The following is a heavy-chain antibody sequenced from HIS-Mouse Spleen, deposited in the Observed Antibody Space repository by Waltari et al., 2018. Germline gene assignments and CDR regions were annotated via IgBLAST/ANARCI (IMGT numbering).Heavy chain of an antibody. D-gene: IGHD6-13*01. CDR3: AREIPYSSSWYDWYFDL. J-gene: IGHJ2*01. CDR1: GALISSSSSY. CDR2: IYYSGST. Sequence: QLHLQGSGPGLVKLSETLSLTCIVSGALISSSSSYWGWIRQPPGKGLEWIGSIYYSGSTYYNPSLKSRVTISVDTSKNQFSLKLSSVTAADTAVYYCAREIPYSSSWYDWYFDLWGRGTLVTVSS. V-gene: IGHV4-39*07.